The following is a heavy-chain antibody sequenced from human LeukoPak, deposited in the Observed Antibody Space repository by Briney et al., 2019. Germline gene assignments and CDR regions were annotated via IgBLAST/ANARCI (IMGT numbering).Heavy chain of an antibody. Sequence: PGRFLRLSCAASGFTFSSYGMHWVRQAPGKGLEWVAVIWYDGSNKYYADSVKGRFTISRDNSKNTLNLQMNSLRADDTAVYYCARDPGDSGGSTFDYWGQGTLVTVSS. CDR1: GFTFSSYG. CDR3: ARDPGDSGGSTFDY. D-gene: IGHD6-19*01. CDR2: IWYDGSNK. J-gene: IGHJ4*02. V-gene: IGHV3-33*01.